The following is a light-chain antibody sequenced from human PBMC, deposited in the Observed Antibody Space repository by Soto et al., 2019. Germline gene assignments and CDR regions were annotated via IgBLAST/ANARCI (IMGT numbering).Light chain of an antibody. CDR3: QQFGGSPTWT. CDR2: AAS. Sequence: ESVLTQSPDTLSLSPGESAILSCRASQSVSNNLLAWYQQKPGQAPRLLIYAASARATGIPDRFSGSGSGTDFTLTISGLQPEDFAVYYCQQFGGSPTWTFGQGTKVDIK. V-gene: IGKV3-20*01. J-gene: IGKJ1*01. CDR1: QSVSNNL.